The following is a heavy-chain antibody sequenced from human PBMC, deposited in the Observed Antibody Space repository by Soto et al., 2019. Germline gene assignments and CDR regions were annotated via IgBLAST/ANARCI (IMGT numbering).Heavy chain of an antibody. CDR3: ARGSLDSSGWRTLDY. CDR1: SGSISSSNW. CDR2: IYHSGST. J-gene: IGHJ4*02. D-gene: IGHD6-19*01. V-gene: IGHV4-4*02. Sequence: QVQLQESGPGLVKPSGTLSLTCAVSSGSISSSNWWSWVRQPPGKGLEWIGEIYHSGSTNYNPSLKSRVTIAVDKSKNQFSLKLSSVTAADTAVYYCARGSLDSSGWRTLDYWGQGTLVTVSS.